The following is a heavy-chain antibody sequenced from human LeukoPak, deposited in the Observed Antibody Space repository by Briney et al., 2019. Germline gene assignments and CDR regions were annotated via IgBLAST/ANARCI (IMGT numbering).Heavy chain of an antibody. D-gene: IGHD2-2*02. CDR3: ARETHRQVPAAIELSAPA. CDR2: IIPIFGTA. J-gene: IGHJ4*02. V-gene: IGHV1-69*01. CDR1: GGTFSSYA. Sequence: GSSVKVSCKASGGTFSSYAISWVRQAPGQGLEWMGGIIPIFGTANYAQKFQGRVTITADESTSTAYMELSSLRSEDTAVYYCARETHRQVPAAIELSAPAWDQGTLVTVSS.